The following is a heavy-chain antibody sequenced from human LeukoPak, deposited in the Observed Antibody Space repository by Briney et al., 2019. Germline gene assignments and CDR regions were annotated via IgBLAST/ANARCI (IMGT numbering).Heavy chain of an antibody. CDR2: INPDGSAK. CDR1: GFTFSTSW. CDR3: ARDVAYNAFDY. J-gene: IGHJ4*02. D-gene: IGHD1-14*01. V-gene: IGHV3-7*01. Sequence: PGGSLRLSCAASGFTFSTSWMTWVRQAPGKGLEWVANINPDGSAKNYVGFVQGRFTISRDNAKNSVYLQMSSLRAEDTAVYFCARDVAYNAFDYWGQGTLVTVSS.